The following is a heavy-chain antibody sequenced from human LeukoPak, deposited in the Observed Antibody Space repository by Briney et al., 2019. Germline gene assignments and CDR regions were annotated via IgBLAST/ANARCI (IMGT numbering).Heavy chain of an antibody. Sequence: GESLKIPCQGSGHSFTTNWIAWVRQMRGKGMEWMGTIYPVDSDARSSPSFRGQVTISADTPISTTYLQWSSLDAADTAMYYCARHYASGTYYSPLGYWGQGTLVTVSS. CDR1: GHSFTTNW. V-gene: IGHV5-51*01. CDR2: IYPVDSDA. CDR3: ARHYASGTYYSPLGY. J-gene: IGHJ4*02. D-gene: IGHD3-22*01.